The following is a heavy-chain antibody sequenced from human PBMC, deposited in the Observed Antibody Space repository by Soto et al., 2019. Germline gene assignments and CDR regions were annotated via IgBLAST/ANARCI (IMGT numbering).Heavy chain of an antibody. CDR1: GFTFSSYG. CDR2: ISYDGSNK. D-gene: IGHD6-13*01. J-gene: IGHJ6*02. Sequence: HPGGSLRLSCAASGFTFSSYGMHWVRQAPGKGLEWVAVISYDGSNKYYADSVKGRFTISRDNSKNTLYLQMNSLRAEDTAVYYCAKDLRSSSSWYGGYYYGMDVWGQGTTVTVSS. CDR3: AKDLRSSSSWYGGYYYGMDV. V-gene: IGHV3-30*18.